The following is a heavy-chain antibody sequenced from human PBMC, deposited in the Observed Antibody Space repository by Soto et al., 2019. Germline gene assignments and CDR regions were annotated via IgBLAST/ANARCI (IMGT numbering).Heavy chain of an antibody. Sequence: EVQLVESGGGLVKPGGSLRLSCAVSGFTFNSYSMNWVRQAPGKGLEWVSSISSFSNYMYYTHSAKGRFTISRDNARNPLYQQMNSLTAEDTAWYYCARAGGKSRTTPTPRACDRDVWGQGTTVTVSS. CDR2: ISSFSNYM. CDR3: ARAGGKSRTTPTPRACDRDV. CDR1: GFTFNSYS. D-gene: IGHD1-1*01. J-gene: IGHJ6*02. V-gene: IGHV3-21*06.